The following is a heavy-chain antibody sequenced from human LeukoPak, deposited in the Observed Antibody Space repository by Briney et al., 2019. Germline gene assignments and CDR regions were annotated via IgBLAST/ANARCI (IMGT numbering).Heavy chain of an antibody. Sequence: GGSLRLSCAASGFTFSTYGIHWARQAPGKGLEWVAFIRYDGSKTHYADSVKGRFTISRDNANNSLYLQMNSLRAEDTAVYYCASAVRFSTWGQGTLVTVSS. D-gene: IGHD4-23*01. V-gene: IGHV3-30*02. CDR3: ASAVRFST. CDR1: GFTFSTYG. CDR2: IRYDGSKT. J-gene: IGHJ1*01.